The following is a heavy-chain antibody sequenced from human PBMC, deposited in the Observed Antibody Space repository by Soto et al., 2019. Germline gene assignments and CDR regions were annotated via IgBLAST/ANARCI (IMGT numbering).Heavy chain of an antibody. CDR3: AHRRSYYDILTGYRNWFDP. CDR2: IYWDDDK. J-gene: IGHJ5*02. CDR1: GFSLSTSGVG. V-gene: IGHV2-5*02. Sequence: SGPTLVKPTQTLTLTCTFSGFSLSTSGVGVGWIRQPPGKALEWLALIYWDDDKRYSPSLKSRLTITKDTSKNQVVLTMTNMDPVDTATYYCAHRRSYYDILTGYRNWFDPWGQGTLVTVSS. D-gene: IGHD3-9*01.